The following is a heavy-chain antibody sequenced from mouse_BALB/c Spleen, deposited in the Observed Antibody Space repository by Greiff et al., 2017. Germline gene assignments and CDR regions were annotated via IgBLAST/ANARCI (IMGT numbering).Heavy chain of an antibody. D-gene: IGHD2-2*01. CDR3: TRNYGYDGDWYFDV. Sequence: LQQPGSELVRPGASVKLSCKASGYTFTSYWMHWVKQRPGQGLEWIGNIYPGSGSTNYDEKFKSKATLTVDTSSSTAYMQLSSLTSEDSAVYYCTRNYGYDGDWYFDVWGAGTTVTVSS. V-gene: IGHV1S22*01. CDR1: GYTFTSYW. CDR2: IYPGSGST. J-gene: IGHJ1*01.